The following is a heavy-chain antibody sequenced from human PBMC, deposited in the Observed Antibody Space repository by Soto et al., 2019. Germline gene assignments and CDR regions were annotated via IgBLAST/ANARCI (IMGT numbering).Heavy chain of an antibody. V-gene: IGHV3-30-3*01. D-gene: IGHD6-6*01. Sequence: GGSLRLSCAASGFTFSSYAMHWVRQAPGKGLEWVAVISYDGSNKYYADSVKGRFTISRDNSKNTLYLQMNSLRAEDTAVYYCARSSSSLYYYYGMDVWGQGTTVTVSS. CDR1: GFTFSSYA. CDR3: ARSSSSLYYYYGMDV. J-gene: IGHJ6*02. CDR2: ISYDGSNK.